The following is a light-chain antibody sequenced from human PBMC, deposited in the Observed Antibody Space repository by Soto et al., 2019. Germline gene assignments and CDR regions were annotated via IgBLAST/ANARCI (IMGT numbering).Light chain of an antibody. Sequence: EIVMTQSPDNLSVSPGERATLSCRASQSVSSDLAWYQQKPGQAPRLLIYGASTRATGIPAKFSGSGSGTEFTLTISSLQSEDFAVYYCQHYNHWPYTFGQGTKVDIK. J-gene: IGKJ2*01. CDR3: QHYNHWPYT. CDR2: GAS. V-gene: IGKV3-15*01. CDR1: QSVSSD.